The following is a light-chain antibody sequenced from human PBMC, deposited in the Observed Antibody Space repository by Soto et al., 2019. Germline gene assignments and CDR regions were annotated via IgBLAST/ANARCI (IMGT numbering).Light chain of an antibody. Sequence: DIQMTQSPSSLSASVGDRVTITCQASQDISNYLNWYQQKPGKAPKLLIYDASNLETGVPSRFSGSGSGKDFTFTISSLQPEDIATYYCQQYGNLPLTFGPGTKVDIK. CDR2: DAS. CDR1: QDISNY. CDR3: QQYGNLPLT. V-gene: IGKV1-33*01. J-gene: IGKJ3*01.